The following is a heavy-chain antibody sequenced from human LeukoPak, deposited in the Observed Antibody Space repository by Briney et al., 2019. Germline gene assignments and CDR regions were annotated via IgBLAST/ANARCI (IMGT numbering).Heavy chain of an antibody. Sequence: GGSLRLSCAASGFTFSSYAMSWVRQAPGKGLEWVSSTSGNADGTHYIDSVKGRFTISRDRSKNTLFLQMNSLRSEDTAVYYCAKEPREYGPHYFENWGQGTLVTVSS. V-gene: IGHV3-23*01. D-gene: IGHD4-17*01. CDR2: TSGNADGT. CDR1: GFTFSSYA. CDR3: AKEPREYGPHYFEN. J-gene: IGHJ4*02.